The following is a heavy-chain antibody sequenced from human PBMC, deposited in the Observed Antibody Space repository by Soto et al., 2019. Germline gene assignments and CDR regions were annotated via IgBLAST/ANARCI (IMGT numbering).Heavy chain of an antibody. V-gene: IGHV4-39*01. J-gene: IGHJ4*02. CDR2: IYYSGST. Sequence: PSETLSLTCTVSGGSISSSSYYWGWIRQPPGKGLEWIGSIYYSGSTYYNPSLKSRVTISVDTSKNQFSLKLSSVTAADTAVYYCARQADIVVVPAARYYFDYWGQGTLVTVSS. D-gene: IGHD2-2*01. CDR1: GGSISSSSYY. CDR3: ARQADIVVVPAARYYFDY.